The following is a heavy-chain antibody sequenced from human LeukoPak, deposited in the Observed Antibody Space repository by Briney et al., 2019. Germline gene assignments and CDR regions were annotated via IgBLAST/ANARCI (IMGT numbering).Heavy chain of an antibody. Sequence: SETLSLTCTVSGGSISNYYWSWMRQPPGKGLEWIGYIYYDGSTGYNPSLKSRVTISVDTSKNQFSLKLSSVTAADTAVYYCARHRYSSSWCAYWGQGILVTVSS. D-gene: IGHD6-13*01. V-gene: IGHV4-59*08. J-gene: IGHJ4*02. CDR1: GGSISNYY. CDR3: ARHRYSSSWCAY. CDR2: IYYDGST.